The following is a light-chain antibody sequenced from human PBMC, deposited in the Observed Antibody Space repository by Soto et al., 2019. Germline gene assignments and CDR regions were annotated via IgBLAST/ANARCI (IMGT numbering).Light chain of an antibody. J-gene: IGLJ3*02. Sequence: QLVLTQSPSASASLGASVKLTCTLSSGHSNYAIAWHQQQPEKGPRYLMKVNSDGSHTKGDGIPDRFSGSSSGAERYLSISSLQSDDEADYYCQTWGSGIRVFGGGTKLTVL. V-gene: IGLV4-69*01. CDR1: SGHSNYA. CDR2: VNSDGSH. CDR3: QTWGSGIRV.